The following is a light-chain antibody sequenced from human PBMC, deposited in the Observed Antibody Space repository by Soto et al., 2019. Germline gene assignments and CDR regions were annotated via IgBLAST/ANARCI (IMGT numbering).Light chain of an antibody. CDR2: LGS. CDR3: MQALQTPFT. J-gene: IGKJ4*01. V-gene: IGKV2-28*01. CDR1: KSLLHIIGSNF. Sequence: VMLSCQPPLPVTPEEPASSSCRSSKSLLHIIGSNFLDWYLQKPGQSPQLLMYLGSNRASGVPDRFSGSGSGTDFTLKISRVEAEDVGVYYCMQALQTPFTFGGGTKVEIK.